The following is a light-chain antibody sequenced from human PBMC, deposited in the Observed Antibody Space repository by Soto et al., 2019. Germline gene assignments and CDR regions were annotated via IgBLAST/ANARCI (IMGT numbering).Light chain of an antibody. CDR3: SSYTTTTTLEV. V-gene: IGLV2-14*01. CDR1: SNDIGAYNY. CDR2: EVN. J-gene: IGLJ3*02. Sequence: QSALTQPTSVSGSPGQSITISCTGNSNDIGAYNYVSWFQHHPGKAPKVILYEVNIRPSGISDRFSGSKSGDTASLTISGLQSEDEADYYCSSYTTTTTLEVFGGGTKLTVL.